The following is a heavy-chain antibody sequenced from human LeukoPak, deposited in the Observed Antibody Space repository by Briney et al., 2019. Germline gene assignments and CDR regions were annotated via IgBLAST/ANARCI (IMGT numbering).Heavy chain of an antibody. CDR2: ISSSSSYI. D-gene: IGHD3-10*01. V-gene: IGHV3-21*01. CDR1: GFTFSSYS. CDR3: ARDMATMVRGVIFH. Sequence: GGSLRLSCAASGFTFSSYSMNWVRQAPGKGLEWVSSISSSSSYIYYADSVKGRFTISRDNAKNSLYLQMNSLRAEDTAVYYCARDMATMVRGVIFHWGQGTLVTVSS. J-gene: IGHJ4*02.